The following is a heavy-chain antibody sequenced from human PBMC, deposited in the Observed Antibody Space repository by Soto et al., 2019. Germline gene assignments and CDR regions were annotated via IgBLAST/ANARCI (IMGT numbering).Heavy chain of an antibody. CDR1: GFTFDDYA. J-gene: IGHJ3*02. V-gene: IGHV3-9*01. CDR2: ISWNSGSI. Sequence: EVQLVESGGGLVQPGRSLRLSCAASGFTFDDYAMHWVRQAPGKGLEWVSGISWNSGSIGYADSVKGRFTISRDNAKNSLYLQMNSLRAEDTAFYYCAKGGDAFDIWGQGTMVTVSS. CDR3: AKGGDAFDI.